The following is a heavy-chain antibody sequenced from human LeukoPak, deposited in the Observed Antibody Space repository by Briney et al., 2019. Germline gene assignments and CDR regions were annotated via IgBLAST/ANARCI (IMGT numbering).Heavy chain of an antibody. V-gene: IGHV5-51*01. CDR1: GYSFTSYW. CDR2: IYPGDSDT. Sequence: GESLKISCKGSGYSFTSYWIGWVRQMPGKGLEWMGIIYPGDSDTRYSPSFQGQVTISADKSISTAYLQWSSLKASDTAMYYCVRKGYCSGGSCYLGWFDPWGQGTLVTVSS. J-gene: IGHJ5*02. D-gene: IGHD2-15*01. CDR3: VRKGYCSGGSCYLGWFDP.